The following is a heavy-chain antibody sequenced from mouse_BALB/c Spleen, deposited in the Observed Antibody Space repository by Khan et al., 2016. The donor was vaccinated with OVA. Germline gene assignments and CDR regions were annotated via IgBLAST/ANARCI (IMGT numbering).Heavy chain of an antibody. D-gene: IGHD2-14*01. J-gene: IGHJ3*01. Sequence: VQLKESGPSLVKPSQTLSLTCSVTGDSITTGYWNWIRKFPGNKLEYMGYIIYTGYTYYNPSLKSRISITRHTSNNQYYLRVNSVTDEDTATYYCARSTYRYAFVYWGQGTLVTVSA. V-gene: IGHV3-8*02. CDR2: IIYTGYT. CDR3: ARSTYRYAFVY. CDR1: GDSITTGY.